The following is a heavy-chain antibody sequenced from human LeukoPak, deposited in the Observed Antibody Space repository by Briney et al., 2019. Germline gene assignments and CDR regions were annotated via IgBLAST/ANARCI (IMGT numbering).Heavy chain of an antibody. CDR2: IYTSGST. Sequence: SETLSLTCTVSGGSISSYYWSWIRQPAGKGLEWIGRIYTSGSTNYNPSLKSRVTMSVDTSKNQFSLKLSSVTAADTAVYCCARDHFGYCSSTSCYTYNWFDPWGQGTLVTVSS. V-gene: IGHV4-4*07. D-gene: IGHD2-2*02. CDR3: ARDHFGYCSSTSCYTYNWFDP. CDR1: GGSISSYY. J-gene: IGHJ5*02.